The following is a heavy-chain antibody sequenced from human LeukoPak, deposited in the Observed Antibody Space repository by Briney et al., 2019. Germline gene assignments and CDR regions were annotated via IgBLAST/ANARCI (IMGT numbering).Heavy chain of an antibody. CDR2: IYYSRST. CDR3: ADRRDGYPYFDY. D-gene: IGHD5-24*01. Sequence: PSETLSLTCTVSGGSISSYYWSWIRQPPGKGLEWIGYIYYSRSTNYNPSLKSRVTISVDTSKNQFSLKVNSVTAADTAVYYCADRRDGYPYFDYWGQGILVTVSS. CDR1: GGSISSYY. V-gene: IGHV4-59*12. J-gene: IGHJ4*02.